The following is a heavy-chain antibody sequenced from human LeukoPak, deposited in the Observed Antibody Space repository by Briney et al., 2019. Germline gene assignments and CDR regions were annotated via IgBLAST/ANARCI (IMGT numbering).Heavy chain of an antibody. Sequence: PSETLSLXCAVYGGSFSGYYWSWIRQPPGKGLEWIGEISHSGNSNYNPSLKSRVTISVDTSKNQFSLKLSSVTAADAALYYCARGLNYYDNTGYYPAYMDVWGKGTTVTVSS. D-gene: IGHD3-22*01. CDR3: ARGLNYYDNTGYYPAYMDV. J-gene: IGHJ6*03. CDR1: GGSFSGYY. V-gene: IGHV4-34*01. CDR2: ISHSGNS.